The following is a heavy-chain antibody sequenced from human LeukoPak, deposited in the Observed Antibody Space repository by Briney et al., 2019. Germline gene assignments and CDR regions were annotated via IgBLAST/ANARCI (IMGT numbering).Heavy chain of an antibody. CDR2: INHSGST. CDR1: GGSFSGYY. V-gene: IGHV4-34*01. Sequence: SETLSLTCAVYGGSFSGYYWSWIRQPPGKGLEWIGEINHSGSTNYNPSLKSRVTISVDTSKNQFSLKLSPVTAADTAVYYCARFPYNWNWDHDAFDIWGQGTMVTVSS. D-gene: IGHD1-7*01. CDR3: ARFPYNWNWDHDAFDI. J-gene: IGHJ3*02.